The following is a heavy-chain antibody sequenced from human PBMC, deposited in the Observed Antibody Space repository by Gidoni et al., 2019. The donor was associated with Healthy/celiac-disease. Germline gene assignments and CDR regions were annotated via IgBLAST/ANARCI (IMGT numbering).Heavy chain of an antibody. CDR1: GFPVRRSG. D-gene: IGHD3-10*01. Sequence: QVQLVEAGGGVVQPGKSLRLSCAAPGFPVRRSGMHWIRQAPGKGLEWVAVISYDGSNKYYADSLKGRFTISSDNSKNTLYLQMNSLRAEDTAVYYCAKEGRITMVRGVGYYYYGMDVWGQGTTVTVSS. CDR3: AKEGRITMVRGVGYYYYGMDV. V-gene: IGHV3-30*18. CDR2: ISYDGSNK. J-gene: IGHJ6*02.